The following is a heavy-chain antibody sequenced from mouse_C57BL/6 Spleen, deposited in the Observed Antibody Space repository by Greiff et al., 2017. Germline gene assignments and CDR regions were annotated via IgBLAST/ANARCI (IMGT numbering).Heavy chain of an antibody. CDR1: GFTFSSYG. CDR3: ARQGANWERVFDY. Sequence: EVHLVESGGDLVKPGGSLKLSCAASGFTFSSYGMSWVRQTPDKRLEWVATISSGGSYTYYPDSVKGRFTISRDNAKNTLYLQMSSLKSEDTAMYYCARQGANWERVFDYWGQGTTLTVSS. V-gene: IGHV5-6*01. J-gene: IGHJ2*01. D-gene: IGHD4-1*01. CDR2: ISSGGSYT.